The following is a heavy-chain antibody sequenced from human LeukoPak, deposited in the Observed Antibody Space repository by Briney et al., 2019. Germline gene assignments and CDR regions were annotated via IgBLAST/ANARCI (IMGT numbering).Heavy chain of an antibody. CDR1: GYMFSTHW. V-gene: IGHV5-51*01. CDR3: ARQESGPIVGATNWFDP. CDR2: IFPGDSDT. Sequence: GESLKISCKGSGYMFSTHWIAWVRQVPGKGLEWMGTIFPGDSDTRYSPSFQGHLTISADNSLNIAYLQWRSLKASDTAMYYCARQESGPIVGATNWFDPWGQGTLVTVSS. J-gene: IGHJ5*02. D-gene: IGHD1-26*01.